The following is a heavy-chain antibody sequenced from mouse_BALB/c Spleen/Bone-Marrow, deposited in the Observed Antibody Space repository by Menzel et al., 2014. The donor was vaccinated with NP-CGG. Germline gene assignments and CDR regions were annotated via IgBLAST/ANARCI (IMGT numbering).Heavy chain of an antibody. V-gene: IGHV5-6-3*01. J-gene: IGHJ3*01. CDR2: INVNGDTT. D-gene: IGHD2-4*01. CDR1: GFTFSSYG. CDR3: ARGYDYSSWFAY. Sequence: EVQVVESGGGLVQPGGSLKLSCAASGFTFSSYGVSWVRQTPDKRLEMIATINVNGDTTYHPDSVKGRFTISRDNVKNTLYLQMSSLKSEDTAMYYCARGYDYSSWFAYWGQGTLGTASA.